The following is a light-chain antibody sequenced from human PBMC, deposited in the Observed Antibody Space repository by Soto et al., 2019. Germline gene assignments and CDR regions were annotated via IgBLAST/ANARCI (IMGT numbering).Light chain of an antibody. V-gene: IGKV3-15*01. J-gene: IGKJ1*01. CDR2: GAS. CDR1: QSVSSN. Sequence: EILMTQSPATLSVSPGERATVSYRASQSVSSNLAWYQQKPGQAPRLLIYGASTRATGIPARFSRSGSGTEFTLPISTLQSQDFAVYYCQQYRNWPSWTLGQGTKVDSK. CDR3: QQYRNWPSWT.